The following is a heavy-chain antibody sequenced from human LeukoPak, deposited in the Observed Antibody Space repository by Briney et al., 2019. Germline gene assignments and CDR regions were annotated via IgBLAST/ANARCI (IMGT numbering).Heavy chain of an antibody. V-gene: IGHV1-2*02. CDR3: ARLVGSSGYLDY. D-gene: IGHD3-22*01. CDR2: INTHSGGA. Sequence: ASVKVSCQASGYTFSGYYVNWVRQAPGQGLEWMGWINTHSGGANPTQKFQGRVTMTRDTSIGTAYMELSSLTSDDTAVYYCARLVGSSGYLDYWGQGTLVTVSS. CDR1: GYTFSGYY. J-gene: IGHJ4*02.